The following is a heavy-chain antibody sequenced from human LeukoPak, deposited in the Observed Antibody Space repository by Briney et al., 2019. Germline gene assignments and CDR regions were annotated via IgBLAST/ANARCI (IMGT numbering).Heavy chain of an antibody. Sequence: ASVKVSCKASGYTFTSYDINWVRQATGQGLEWMGWMNPNSGNTGYAQKFQGRVTMTRNTSISTAYMELSSLRSEDTAVYYCASKGGSSGYHDCWGQGTLVTVSS. D-gene: IGHD3-22*01. V-gene: IGHV1-8*01. CDR2: MNPNSGNT. CDR1: GYTFTSYD. J-gene: IGHJ4*02. CDR3: ASKGGSSGYHDC.